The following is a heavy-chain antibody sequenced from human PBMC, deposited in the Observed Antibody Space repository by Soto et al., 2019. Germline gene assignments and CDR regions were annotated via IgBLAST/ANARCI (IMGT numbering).Heavy chain of an antibody. CDR1: GGTFSSYA. CDR3: ARVVYGGASLPHAVDL. V-gene: IGHV1-69*05. D-gene: IGHD2-8*01. Sequence: ASVKVSCKASGGTFSSYAISWVRQAPGQGLEWMGGIIPIFGTANYAQKFQGRVTMTRDTSTRTAYMDLRGLRPDDTAAYYCARVVYGGASLPHAVDLWGQGTMVTVSS. J-gene: IGHJ3*01. CDR2: IIPIFGTA.